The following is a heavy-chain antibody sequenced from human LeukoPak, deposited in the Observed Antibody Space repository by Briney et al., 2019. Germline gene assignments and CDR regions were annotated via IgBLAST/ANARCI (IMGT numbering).Heavy chain of an antibody. V-gene: IGHV3-23*01. Sequence: KGLEWVSGISGSGGSTYYADSVKGRFTISRDNSKNTVYLQMNSLRAEDTAIYYCAKADGSGSHYNLVFILDYWGQGTLVTVSS. D-gene: IGHD3-10*01. CDR3: AKADGSGSHYNLVFILDY. CDR2: ISGSGGST. J-gene: IGHJ4*02.